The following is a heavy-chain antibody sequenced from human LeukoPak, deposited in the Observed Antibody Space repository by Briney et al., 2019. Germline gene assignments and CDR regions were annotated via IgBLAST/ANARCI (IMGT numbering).Heavy chain of an antibody. D-gene: IGHD3-10*01. V-gene: IGHV3-23*01. CDR3: AKRLLYYYGSGSPFDY. CDR2: ISGSGGST. Sequence: GGSLRLSCAASGFTFSSYAMSWVRQAPGKGLEWVSAISGSGGSTYYADSVKGRFTISRDNSKNTLYLQMNSLRAEDTAVYYCAKRLLYYYGSGSPFDYWGQGTLVTVSS. J-gene: IGHJ4*02. CDR1: GFTFSSYA.